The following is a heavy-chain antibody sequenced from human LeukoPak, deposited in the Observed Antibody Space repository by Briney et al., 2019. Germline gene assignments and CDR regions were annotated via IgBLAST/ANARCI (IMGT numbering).Heavy chain of an antibody. CDR2: IYTSGST. CDR1: GGSISSGSYY. D-gene: IGHD6-19*01. CDR3: ARAIAVAGTGAFDY. V-gene: IGHV4-61*02. J-gene: IGHJ4*02. Sequence: SQTLSLTCTVSGGSISSGSYYWSWIRQPAGKGLEWIGRIYTSGSTNYNPPLKSRVTISVDTSKNQFSLKLSSVTAADTAVYYCARAIAVAGTGAFDYWGQGTLATVSS.